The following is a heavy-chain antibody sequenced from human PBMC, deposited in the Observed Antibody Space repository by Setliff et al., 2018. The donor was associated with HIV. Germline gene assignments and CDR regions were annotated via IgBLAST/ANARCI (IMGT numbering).Heavy chain of an antibody. J-gene: IGHJ4*02. CDR2: MNHRGVI. D-gene: IGHD6-19*01. Sequence: PSETLSLTCTVYGGSFSGYYWTWIRQPPGKGLEFIGEMNHRGVIKYLSSLKSRVTMAVDTSKNQFSLKLTSVTAADMGVYYCARGRKKTLAVSGTRYFDFWGQGTLVTVSS. CDR1: GGSFSGYY. V-gene: IGHV4-34*01. CDR3: ARGRKKTLAVSGTRYFDF.